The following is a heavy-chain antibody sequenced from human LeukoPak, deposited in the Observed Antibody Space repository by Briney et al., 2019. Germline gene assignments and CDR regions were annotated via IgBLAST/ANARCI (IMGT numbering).Heavy chain of an antibody. V-gene: IGHV4-31*03. Sequence: SETLSLTCTVSGGSISSGGYYWSWIRDHPGKGLEWIGYIYYSGSTYYNPSLKSRVTISVDTSKNQFSLKLSPVTAADTAVYYCARVQLWPQYYFDYWGQGTLVTVSS. D-gene: IGHD5-18*01. J-gene: IGHJ4*02. CDR3: ARVQLWPQYYFDY. CDR1: GGSISSGGYY. CDR2: IYYSGST.